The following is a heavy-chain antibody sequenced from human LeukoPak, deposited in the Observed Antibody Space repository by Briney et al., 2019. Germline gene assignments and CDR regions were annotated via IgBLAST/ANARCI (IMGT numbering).Heavy chain of an antibody. D-gene: IGHD2-21*02. CDR3: TTDVAYCGGDCYYY. V-gene: IGHV3-15*01. CDR2: IKSKPDGGTT. J-gene: IGHJ4*02. Sequence: GGSLRLSCAASGFTLRNAWMSWVRQAPGKGLEWVGRIKSKPDGGTTDYAAPVKGRFAISRDDSKNTLYLQMSSLRTEDTAVYYCTTDVAYCGGDCYYYWGQGTLVTVSS. CDR1: GFTLRNAW.